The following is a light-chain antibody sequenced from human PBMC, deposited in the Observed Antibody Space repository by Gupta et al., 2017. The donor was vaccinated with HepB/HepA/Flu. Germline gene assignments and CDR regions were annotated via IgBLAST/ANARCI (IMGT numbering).Light chain of an antibody. CDR1: RSDVGAYNY. J-gene: IGLJ2*01. CDR2: DVS. Sequence: QSALTQPASVSGSPGPSITISCTGTRSDVGAYNYVSWYQQHPGKAPKLMIYDVSRRPSGVANRFSGSKSGNTASLTISGLKEEDEADYYCSSYTSSSTLVFGGGTKLTVL. CDR3: SSYTSSSTLV. V-gene: IGLV2-14*01.